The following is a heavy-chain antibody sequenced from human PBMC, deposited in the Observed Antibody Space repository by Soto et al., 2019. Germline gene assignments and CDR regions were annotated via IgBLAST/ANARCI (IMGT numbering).Heavy chain of an antibody. D-gene: IGHD4-4*01. CDR1: GINISDYW. CDR3: TWGHYSNPL. V-gene: IGHV3-7*04. Sequence: GGSLRLSCAVSGINISDYWMSWVRQAPGKGLEWVANIKEDGSEKNYVDSVKGRFTISKDNAKNSLYLQMNSLRAEDTAMYYCTWGHYSNPLGGQGTLVTVSS. J-gene: IGHJ4*02. CDR2: IKEDGSEK.